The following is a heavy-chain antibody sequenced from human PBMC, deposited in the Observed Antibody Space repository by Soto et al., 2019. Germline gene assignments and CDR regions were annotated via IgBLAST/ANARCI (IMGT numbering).Heavy chain of an antibody. J-gene: IGHJ4*02. D-gene: IGHD6-13*01. CDR2: VYYSGST. V-gene: IGHV4-61*01. CDR3: ARGGAGSWREYFDN. Sequence: SETLSLTCTVSGGSVSSGTFYWNWIRQPPGKGLEWIGFVYYSGSTNYNPSLKSRVTISVETSKNQFSLNLTSVTAADTAVYYCARGGAGSWREYFDNWGQGTLVTISS. CDR1: GGSVSSGTFY.